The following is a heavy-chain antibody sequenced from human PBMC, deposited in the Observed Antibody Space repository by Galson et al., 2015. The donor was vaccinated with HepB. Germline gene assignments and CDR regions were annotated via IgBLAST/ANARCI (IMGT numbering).Heavy chain of an antibody. CDR1: GGSVTRTTYY. Sequence: ETLSLTCSVSGGSVTRTTYYCGWIRQPPGKGLEWIGSVYYSRSTCYNPSLKSRVSISIDTSKNQFSLKVRSVTAADTAVYYCVRHQLGHGYGSDDWGQGTLVTVSS. D-gene: IGHD3-10*01. J-gene: IGHJ4*02. V-gene: IGHV4-39*01. CDR2: VYYSRST. CDR3: VRHQLGHGYGSDD.